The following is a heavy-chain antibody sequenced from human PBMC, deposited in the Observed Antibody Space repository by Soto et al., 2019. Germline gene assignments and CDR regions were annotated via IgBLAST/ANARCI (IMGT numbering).Heavy chain of an antibody. CDR1: GGTFSSYT. Sequence: QVQLVQSGAEVKKPGSSVKVSCKASGGTFSSYTISWVRQAPGQGLEWMGRIIPILGIANYAQKFQGRVTITADKSTSTAYMELSSMRSEDTAVYYCASSEYYYDSSGAKNHGYWYFDLWGRGTLVTVSS. CDR3: ASSEYYYDSSGAKNHGYWYFDL. D-gene: IGHD3-22*01. V-gene: IGHV1-69*02. J-gene: IGHJ2*01. CDR2: IIPILGIA.